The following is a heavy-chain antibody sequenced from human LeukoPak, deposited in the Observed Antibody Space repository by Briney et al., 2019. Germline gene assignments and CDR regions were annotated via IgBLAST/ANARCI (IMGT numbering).Heavy chain of an antibody. CDR3: TTGVGIVVVPAAISYDY. J-gene: IGHJ4*02. Sequence: GGSLRLSCAASGFTFSNAWMSWVRQAPGKGLEWVGRIKSKTDGGTTDYAAPVKGRFTISRDDSKNTLYLQMNSLKTEDTAVYYCTTGVGIVVVPAAISYDYWGQGTLVTVSS. D-gene: IGHD2-2*01. V-gene: IGHV3-15*01. CDR2: IKSKTDGGTT. CDR1: GFTFSNAW.